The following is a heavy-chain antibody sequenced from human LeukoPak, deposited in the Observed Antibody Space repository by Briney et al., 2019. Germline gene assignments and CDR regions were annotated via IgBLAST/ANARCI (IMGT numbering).Heavy chain of an antibody. CDR3: AKDRPNFHENSGHYYRRDGDS. J-gene: IGHJ5*01. D-gene: IGHD3-22*01. CDR1: GFTFYMYA. Sequence: GGSLRLSCQASGFTFYMYAMSWVRQAPGKGLEWVASMCGTAGCTFYPDSVKGRFTISRGNSKNVLYLRMNSLTAEDTAIYYCAKDRPNFHENSGHYYRRDGDSWGQGTLVTVSS. CDR2: MCGTAGCT. V-gene: IGHV3-23*01.